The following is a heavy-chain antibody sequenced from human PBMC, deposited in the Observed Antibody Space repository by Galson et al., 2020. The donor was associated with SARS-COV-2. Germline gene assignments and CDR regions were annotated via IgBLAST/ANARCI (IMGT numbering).Heavy chain of an antibody. CDR3: ARAGDTVTTWFAGYYYYYMDV. CDR2: ISAYNGNT. V-gene: IGHV1-18*01. J-gene: IGHJ6*03. D-gene: IGHD4-17*01. Sequence: ASVKVSCKASGYTFTNYGISWVRQAPGQGLEWMGWISAYNGNTNYAQKLQGRVTMTTDTSTSTAYMELRSLRSDDTAVYYCARAGDTVTTWFAGYYYYYMDVWGKGTTVTVSS. CDR1: GYTFTNYG.